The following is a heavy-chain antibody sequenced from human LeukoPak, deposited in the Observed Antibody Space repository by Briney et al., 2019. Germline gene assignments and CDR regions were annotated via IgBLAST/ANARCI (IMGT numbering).Heavy chain of an antibody. CDR2: IYTSGST. CDR3: ARDRSTETPPRPDAFDI. J-gene: IGHJ3*02. V-gene: IGHV4-4*07. D-gene: IGHD4-17*01. Sequence: SETLSLTCTVSGDSISNYYWSWIRQPAGKGLEWIGRIYTSGSTNYNPSLKSRVTMSVDTSKNQFSLKLSSVTAADTAVYYCARDRSTETPPRPDAFDIWGQGTMVTVSS. CDR1: GDSISNYY.